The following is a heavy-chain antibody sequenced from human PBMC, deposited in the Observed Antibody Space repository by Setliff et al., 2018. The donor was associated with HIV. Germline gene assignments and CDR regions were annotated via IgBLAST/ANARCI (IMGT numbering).Heavy chain of an antibody. CDR3: ARDDGRSLFLDY. J-gene: IGHJ4*02. Sequence: GGSLRLSCAASGFTVSRFYMSWVRQAPGKGLEWVSVIYSDGSSYYADSVRGRFTISRDNSKNTLYLQMSSLRADDTAIYYCARDDGRSLFLDYWGQGTLVTVSS. D-gene: IGHD1-26*01. CDR2: IYSDGSS. CDR1: GFTVSRFY. V-gene: IGHV3-53*01.